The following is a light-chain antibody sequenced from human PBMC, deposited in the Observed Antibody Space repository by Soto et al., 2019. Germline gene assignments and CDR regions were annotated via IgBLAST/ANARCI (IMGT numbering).Light chain of an antibody. CDR1: SSDVGGYNY. CDR3: SSYTSSSTLYV. V-gene: IGLV2-14*01. J-gene: IGLJ1*01. CDR2: EVS. Sequence: QSALTQPASVSGSPGQSITISCTGTSSDVGGYNYVSWYQQHPGKAPKLMIYEVSNRPSGASNRFSGSKSGNTASLTISGLQAEDEADYYCSSYTSSSTLYVFGTGTKV.